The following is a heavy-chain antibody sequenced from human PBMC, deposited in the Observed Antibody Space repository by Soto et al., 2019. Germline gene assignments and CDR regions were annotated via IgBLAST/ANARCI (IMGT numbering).Heavy chain of an antibody. CDR2: ISGRGGST. Sequence: GGSLRLSCAASGFTFSSYAMSWVRQAPGKGLEWVSAISGRGGSTYYADSVKGRFTISRDNSKNTLYLQMNSLRAEDTALYYCAKPQQSQLWNYHYWGQGTLVTVSS. D-gene: IGHD1-7*01. V-gene: IGHV3-23*01. J-gene: IGHJ4*02. CDR3: AKPQQSQLWNYHY. CDR1: GFTFSSYA.